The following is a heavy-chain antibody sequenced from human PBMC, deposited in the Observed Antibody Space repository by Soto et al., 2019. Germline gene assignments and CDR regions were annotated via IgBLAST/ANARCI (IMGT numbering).Heavy chain of an antibody. V-gene: IGHV3-33*01. Sequence: GGSLRLSCAASGFTFSSYGMHWVRQAPGKGLEWVAVIWYDGSNKYYADSVKGRFTISRDNSKNTLYLQMNSLRAEDTAVYYCARGSNYDFWSGYITYYYYGMDVWGQGTTVTVSS. J-gene: IGHJ6*02. CDR1: GFTFSSYG. CDR2: IWYDGSNK. D-gene: IGHD3-3*01. CDR3: ARGSNYDFWSGYITYYYYGMDV.